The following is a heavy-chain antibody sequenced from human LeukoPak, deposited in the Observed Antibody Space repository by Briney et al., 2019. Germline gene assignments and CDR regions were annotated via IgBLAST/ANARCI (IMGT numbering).Heavy chain of an antibody. CDR1: GVAFSNYA. D-gene: IGHD6-6*01. V-gene: IGHV1-69*05. Sequence: GASVKVSCKASGVAFSNYAVSWVRQAPGQGLELMGGIIPLFGAAKYAQNFQGRVTITMDESTTTAYLELSSLRSEDTAVYYCARGMGTRPIHYWGQRALATASS. CDR2: IIPLFGAA. J-gene: IGHJ4*02. CDR3: ARGMGTRPIHY.